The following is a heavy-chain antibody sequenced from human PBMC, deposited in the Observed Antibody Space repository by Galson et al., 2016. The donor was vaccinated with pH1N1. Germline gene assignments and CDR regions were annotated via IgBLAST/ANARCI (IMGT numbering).Heavy chain of an antibody. D-gene: IGHD2-15*01. J-gene: IGHJ1*01. CDR3: VRGRYCSGGSCYSPTAEYFQH. Sequence: LRLSCAASGFIFTNYWMHWVRQAPGRGLVWVARVNNDGSSTNYADSVKVRFTLSRDNAKNTVFLEMSSLRAEDTGAYYCVRGRYCSGGSCYSPTAEYFQHWGRGTLLTVSS. CDR1: GFIFTNYW. V-gene: IGHV3-74*01. CDR2: VNNDGSST.